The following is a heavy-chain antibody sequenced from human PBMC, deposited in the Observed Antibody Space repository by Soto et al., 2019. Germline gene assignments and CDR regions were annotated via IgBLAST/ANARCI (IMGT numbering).Heavy chain of an antibody. CDR2: IYYSGST. V-gene: IGHV4-39*01. CDR1: GGSISSSSYY. Sequence: QLQLQESGPGLVKPSETLSLTCTVSGGSISSSSYYWGWIRQPPGKGLEWIGSIYYSGSTYYNPSLKSRVTISVDTSKNQFSLKLSSVTAADTAVYYCARGATIFGVVITRWGQVSLVTVSS. J-gene: IGHJ4*02. CDR3: ARGATIFGVVITR. D-gene: IGHD3-3*01.